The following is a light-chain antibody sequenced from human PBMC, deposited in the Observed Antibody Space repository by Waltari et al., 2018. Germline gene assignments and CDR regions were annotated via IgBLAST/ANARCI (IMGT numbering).Light chain of an antibody. CDR2: DNT. CDR1: SSNLGEGYD. CDR3: QSYDSYLRGL. J-gene: IGLJ3*02. V-gene: IGLV1-40*01. Sequence: SALTQPPSASGAPGQRDTITCTGRSSNLGEGYDVHWSQQLPGTAPITLVYDNTSRPSWVSDLFSSSKSGTSASLAITGLQAEDEADYYCQSYDSYLRGLFGGGTKLTVL.